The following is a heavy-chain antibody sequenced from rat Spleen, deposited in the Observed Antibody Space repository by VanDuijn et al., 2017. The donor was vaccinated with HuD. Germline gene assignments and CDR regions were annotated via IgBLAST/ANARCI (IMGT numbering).Heavy chain of an antibody. CDR3: ARLGGLRNWFAY. Sequence: EVQLVESGGGLVHPGRSMKLSCVASGFTFSSFPMAWVRQAPTKGLEWVASISTGDDDTYYRDSVKGRFTISRDDEESTLYLQMDSLRSEDTATYFCARLGGLRNWFAYWGQGTLVTVSS. V-gene: IGHV5-46*01. J-gene: IGHJ3*01. CDR1: GFTFSSFP. CDR2: ISTGDDDT. D-gene: IGHD4-3*01.